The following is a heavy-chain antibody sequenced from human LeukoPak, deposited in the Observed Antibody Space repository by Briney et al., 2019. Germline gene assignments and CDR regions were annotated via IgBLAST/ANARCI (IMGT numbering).Heavy chain of an antibody. V-gene: IGHV4-59*12. CDR2: IYYSGST. CDR1: GGSFSGYY. CDR3: ARGGLGLEIDY. J-gene: IGHJ4*02. D-gene: IGHD6-19*01. Sequence: PSETLSLTCAVYGGSFSGYYWSWIRQPPGKGLEWIGYIYYSGSTNYNPSLKSRVTISVDTSKNQFSLKLSSVTAADTAVYYCARGGLGLEIDYWGQGTLVTVSS.